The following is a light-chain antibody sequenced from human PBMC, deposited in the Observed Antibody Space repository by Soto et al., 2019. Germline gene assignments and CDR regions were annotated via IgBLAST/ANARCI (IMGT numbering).Light chain of an antibody. J-gene: IGKJ1*01. CDR2: GLS. Sequence: EIVMTQSPATLSLSPGERATLSCRASQRITTVAWYQQKPGQAPRLLIYGLSIRAPVVPARFSVSGSRTEFTLTISSLQSEDFAVYFCQQYYDWPTFGQGTRVEVK. CDR1: QRITT. V-gene: IGKV3-15*01. CDR3: QQYYDWPT.